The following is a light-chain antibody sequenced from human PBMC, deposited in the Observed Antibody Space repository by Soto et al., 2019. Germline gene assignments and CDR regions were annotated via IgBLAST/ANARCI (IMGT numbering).Light chain of an antibody. V-gene: IGKV1-6*01. CDR3: LQKYFYPFT. Sequence: IQMTQSPSSLSASVGDRVTITCRASQGIRNDLDWFQQKPGKAPKLLIYAASNLQSGVPARFSGSGSGTDVTLTISSLQPEDFATYYCLQKYFYPFTFGPGNKVDIK. CDR2: AAS. CDR1: QGIRND. J-gene: IGKJ3*01.